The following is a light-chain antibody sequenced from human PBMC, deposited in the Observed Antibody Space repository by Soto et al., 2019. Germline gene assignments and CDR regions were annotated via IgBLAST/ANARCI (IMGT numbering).Light chain of an antibody. Sequence: AIQMTQSPSSLSASVGDRVTVTCRASQDIRSDVGWYQQKPGQAPKVLMYAASRLHSGVPSRFSGSGSGTNFVLTISSLQPEDVAPYYCLQNNNYPLTLGGGTKVDIK. CDR3: LQNNNYPLT. V-gene: IGKV1-6*01. CDR2: AAS. CDR1: QDIRSD. J-gene: IGKJ4*01.